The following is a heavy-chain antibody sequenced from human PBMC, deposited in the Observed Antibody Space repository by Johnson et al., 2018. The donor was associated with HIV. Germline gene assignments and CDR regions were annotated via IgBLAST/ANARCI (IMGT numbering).Heavy chain of an antibody. D-gene: IGHD1-20*01. CDR1: GFTVSSNY. Sequence: EVQLVESGGGLVQPGGSLRLSCAASGFTVSSNYMSWVRQAPGTGLEWVSVIYSDGSTYYSDSVKGRFTISRDNSKNTVHLQMNSLRAEDTAVYYCARHNWNDLAFDIWGQGTMVTVSS. J-gene: IGHJ3*02. CDR2: IYSDGST. V-gene: IGHV3-66*04. CDR3: ARHNWNDLAFDI.